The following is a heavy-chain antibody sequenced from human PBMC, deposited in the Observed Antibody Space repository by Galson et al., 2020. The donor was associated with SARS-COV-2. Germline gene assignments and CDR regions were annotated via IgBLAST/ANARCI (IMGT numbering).Heavy chain of an antibody. Sequence: SETLSLTCTVSGYSISSGYYWGWIRQPPGKGLEWIGSIYHSGSTYYNPSLKSRVTISVDTSKNQFSLKLSSVTAADTAVYYCARDSIHQYYYYYGMDVWGQGTTVTVSS. J-gene: IGHJ6*02. D-gene: IGHD3-3*02. V-gene: IGHV4-38-2*02. CDR3: ARDSIHQYYYYYGMDV. CDR2: IYHSGST. CDR1: GYSISSGYY.